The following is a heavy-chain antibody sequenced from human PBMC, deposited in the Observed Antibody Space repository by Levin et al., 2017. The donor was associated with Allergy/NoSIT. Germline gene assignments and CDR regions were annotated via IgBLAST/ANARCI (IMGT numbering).Heavy chain of an antibody. V-gene: IGHV3-30*03. J-gene: IGHJ4*02. Sequence: PGGSLRLSCAASGITFRNYGMHWVRQAPGKGLEWVAVISYDGSNKYYTDSVKGRFTLSRDNAKNTLYLQMNSLRADDTAVYYCATLYSNSWIPWVWGQGTLVTISS. CDR3: ATLYSNSWIPWV. CDR2: ISYDGSNK. CDR1: GITFRNYG. D-gene: IGHD6-13*01.